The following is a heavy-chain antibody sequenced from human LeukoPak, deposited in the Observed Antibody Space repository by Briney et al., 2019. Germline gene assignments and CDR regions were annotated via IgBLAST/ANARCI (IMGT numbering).Heavy chain of an antibody. V-gene: IGHV1-2*06. D-gene: IGHD2-8*01. CDR1: GYTFADYP. CDR3: ARGNKYAGDY. CDR2: LDPNSGGT. Sequence: ASVKVSCKASGYTFADYPVHWVRQAPEQGLEWMGRLDPNSGGTHYPQKFQGRVTMTRDTSITTAYMELRSPRSDDTAVYYCARGNKYAGDYWGQGTLVTVSP. J-gene: IGHJ4*02.